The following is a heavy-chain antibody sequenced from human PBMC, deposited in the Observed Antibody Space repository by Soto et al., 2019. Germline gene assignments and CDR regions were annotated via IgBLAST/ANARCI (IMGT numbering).Heavy chain of an antibody. V-gene: IGHV4-59*01. CDR2: IYDSGST. J-gene: IGHJ3*02. CDR3: APYTTGRAFVI. D-gene: IGHD1-1*01. Sequence: PSETLSVTCTGSGGSIISDYWSWIRQPPGKGLEWIGNIYDSGSTSYNPSLKSRVTISVDRYKNQFSLKLSSVTAADTAVYYCAPYTTGRAFVIWGTGTMVTV. CDR1: GGSIISDY.